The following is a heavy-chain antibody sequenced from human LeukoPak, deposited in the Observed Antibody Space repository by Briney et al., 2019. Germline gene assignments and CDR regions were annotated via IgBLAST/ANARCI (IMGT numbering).Heavy chain of an antibody. V-gene: IGHV1-69*01. CDR1: GGTFSSYA. J-gene: IGHJ1*01. CDR3: ASRGYRGYDEYFQH. D-gene: IGHD5-12*01. CDR2: IIPIFGTA. Sequence: SVKVSCKASGGTFSSYAISWVRQAPGQGLEWMGGIIPIFGTANYAQKFQGRVTITADESTSTAYMELSSLRSEDTAVYYCASRGYRGYDEYFQHWGQGTLVTVSS.